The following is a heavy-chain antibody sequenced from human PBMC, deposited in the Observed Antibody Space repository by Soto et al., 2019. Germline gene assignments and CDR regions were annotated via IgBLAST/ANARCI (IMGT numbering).Heavy chain of an antibody. D-gene: IGHD2-2*01. CDR2: IYYSGST. J-gene: IGHJ5*02. CDR3: ARPGGAHTSPWFDP. V-gene: IGHV4-39*01. Sequence: SETLSLTCTVSGGSISSSSYYWGWIRQPPGKGLEWIGSIYYSGSTYYNPSLKSRVTISVDTSKNQFSLKLSSVTAADTAVYYCARPGGAHTSPWFDPWGQGTLVTVSS. CDR1: GGSISSSSYY.